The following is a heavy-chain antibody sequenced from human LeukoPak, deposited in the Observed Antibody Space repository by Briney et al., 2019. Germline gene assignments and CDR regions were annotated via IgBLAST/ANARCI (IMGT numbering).Heavy chain of an antibody. J-gene: IGHJ5*02. CDR2: IKPNSGGT. D-gene: IGHD2-2*01. Sequence: ASVKVSCKASGYSFADYYMHWVRQAPGQGLEWMGWIKPNSGGTRSAQKFQGRVTMTRDTSISTAYMELSRLRSDDTAVYHCARAPMNWFDPWGQGTLVTVSS. V-gene: IGHV1-2*02. CDR3: ARAPMNWFDP. CDR1: GYSFADYY.